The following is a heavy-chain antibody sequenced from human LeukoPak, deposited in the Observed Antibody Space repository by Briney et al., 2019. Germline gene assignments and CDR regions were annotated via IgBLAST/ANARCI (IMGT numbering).Heavy chain of an antibody. D-gene: IGHD5-18*01. CDR2: ISWNSGSI. CDR3: AKDVEVDTAMVPYYFDY. CDR1: GFTIDDYA. Sequence: GGSLRLSCAASGFTIDDYATHWVRQAPGKGLEWVSGISWNSGSIGYADSVKGRFTISRDNAKNSLYLQMNSLRAEDTALYYCAKDVEVDTAMVPYYFDYWGQVTLVTVSS. J-gene: IGHJ4*02. V-gene: IGHV3-9*01.